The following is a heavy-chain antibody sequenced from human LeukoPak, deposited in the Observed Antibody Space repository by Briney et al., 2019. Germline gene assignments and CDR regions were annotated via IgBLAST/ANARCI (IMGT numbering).Heavy chain of an antibody. D-gene: IGHD4-11*01. CDR1: GGSISSSSHS. CDR2: ISYSGST. CDR3: ARGFYSPHY. J-gene: IGHJ4*02. Sequence: SETLSLTGTVSGGSISSSSHSWGWIRPPPGLGLEWIGSISYSGSTYYKPSLKTRVTMSVGTSENQFSLMLSSVTAADTAVYYCARGFYSPHYWGQGTLVSVSS. V-gene: IGHV4-39*07.